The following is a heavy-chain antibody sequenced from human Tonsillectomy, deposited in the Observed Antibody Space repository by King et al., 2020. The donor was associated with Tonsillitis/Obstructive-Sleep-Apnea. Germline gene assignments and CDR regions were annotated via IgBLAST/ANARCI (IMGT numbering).Heavy chain of an antibody. D-gene: IGHD2-2*02. V-gene: IGHV4-34*01. Sequence: VQLQQWGAGLLKPSETLSLTCAVYGGSFSGYYWSWIRQPPGKGLEWIGEIKHSGSTNYNPSLKSRVTISVDTSKNQFSLKLSSVTAADTAVYYCARVGDCSSTSCYTGARRMYYFDYWGQGTLVTVSS. CDR1: GGSFSGYY. J-gene: IGHJ4*02. CDR3: ARVGDCSSTSCYTGARRMYYFDY. CDR2: IKHSGST.